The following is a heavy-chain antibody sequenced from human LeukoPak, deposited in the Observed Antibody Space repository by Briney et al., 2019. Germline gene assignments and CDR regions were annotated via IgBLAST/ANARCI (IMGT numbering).Heavy chain of an antibody. CDR1: GFTFNTYG. CDR2: IWYDGSNK. D-gene: IGHD2-8*02. J-gene: IGHJ6*02. V-gene: IGHV3-33*01. Sequence: GRSLRLSCGASGFTFNTYGMNWVRLAPGKGLEWVAVIWYDGSNKYYADSVKGRFIVSRDNSKNTLYLQVNSLRVEDTAVYYCERVACTGNNCRPYSYYPMDVWGQGTTVTVSS. CDR3: ERVACTGNNCRPYSYYPMDV.